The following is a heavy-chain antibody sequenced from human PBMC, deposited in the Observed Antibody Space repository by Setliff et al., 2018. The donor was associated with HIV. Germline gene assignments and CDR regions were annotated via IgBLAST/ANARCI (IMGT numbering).Heavy chain of an antibody. D-gene: IGHD7-27*01. J-gene: IGHJ5*02. V-gene: IGHV1-8*02. Sequence: ASVKVSCKASGYTLTSYDIHWLRQATGQGLEWMGWMNPNSGNTGYAQKFQGRVTMTRNTSISTAYMELSSLRSEDTAVYYCARSRLGSWFDPWGQGTLVTVSS. CDR3: ARSRLGSWFDP. CDR1: GYTLTSYD. CDR2: MNPNSGNT.